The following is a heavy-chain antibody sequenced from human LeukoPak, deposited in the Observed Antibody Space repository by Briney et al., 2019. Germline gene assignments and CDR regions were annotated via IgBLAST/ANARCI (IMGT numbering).Heavy chain of an antibody. J-gene: IGHJ4*02. D-gene: IGHD5-18*01. V-gene: IGHV4-39*01. CDR1: GGSISNRNYY. CDR3: ARRGDSYGLFDY. CDR2: IYYRGST. Sequence: SETLSLTCTVSGGSISNRNYYWGWIRQPPGRGLELIGHIYYRGSTYYNPSLKSRVTISLDTSKNQFSPKVSSVTAADTAVYYCARRGDSYGLFDYWGQGTLVTVSS.